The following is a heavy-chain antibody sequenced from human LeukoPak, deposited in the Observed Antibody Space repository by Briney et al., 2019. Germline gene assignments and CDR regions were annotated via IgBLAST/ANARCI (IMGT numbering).Heavy chain of an antibody. CDR1: GGSFSGYY. J-gene: IGHJ4*02. V-gene: IGHV4-34*01. CDR2: INHSGST. Sequence: SETLSLTCSVYGGSFSGYYWSWIRQPPGKGLEWIGEINHSGSTNYNPSLKSRVSISVDTSKNQFSLKLSSVTAADTAVYYCARILLWFGEVTHFDSWGQGTLVTVSS. D-gene: IGHD3-10*01. CDR3: ARILLWFGEVTHFDS.